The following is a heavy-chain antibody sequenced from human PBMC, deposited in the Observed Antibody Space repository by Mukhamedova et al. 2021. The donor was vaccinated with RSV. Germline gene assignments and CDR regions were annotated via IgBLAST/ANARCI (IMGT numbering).Heavy chain of an antibody. Sequence: VRQAPGKGLKWVSAISGTGGSTYYADSVKGRFTISRDSSKNTLYLQMSSLRAEDTAVYYCARGSRNSSFDFQHWGQGTQVTVSS. J-gene: IGHJ1*01. CDR3: ARGSRNSSFDFQH. V-gene: IGHV3-23*01. D-gene: IGHD6-13*01. CDR2: ISGTGGST.